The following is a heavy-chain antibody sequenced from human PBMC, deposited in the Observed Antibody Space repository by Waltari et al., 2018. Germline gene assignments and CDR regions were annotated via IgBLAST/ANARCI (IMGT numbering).Heavy chain of an antibody. J-gene: IGHJ4*02. CDR2: ITVSDDT. V-gene: IGHV3-23*01. CDR1: GIFFTNFS. Sequence: EVQLLESGGGLVQPGGSLSLSCSASGIFFTNFSIHWVRLAPGTGLDWVAAITVSDDTFYADSVMGRFTVSRDTSKNTVYLQMNGLRAEDTAIYYCAKPFYNWDDPLHSWGQGTLVAVSS. D-gene: IGHD1-20*01. CDR3: AKPFYNWDDPLHS.